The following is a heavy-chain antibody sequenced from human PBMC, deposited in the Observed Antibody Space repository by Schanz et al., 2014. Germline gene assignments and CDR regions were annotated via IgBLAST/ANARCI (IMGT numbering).Heavy chain of an antibody. CDR1: GGTFNSYT. CDR2: IIPILGIA. V-gene: IGHV1-69*02. CDR3: AGTYCSSNSCYTAYYYMDV. Sequence: QVQLVQSGAEVKKPGSSMKVSCKASGGTFNSYTINWVRQAPGQGLEWMGRIIPILGIANYALKFQGRVTITADRSTTTDYMELSSLRSEDTAVYDCAGTYCSSNSCYTAYYYMDVWGKGTTVTVSS. D-gene: IGHD2-2*02. J-gene: IGHJ6*03.